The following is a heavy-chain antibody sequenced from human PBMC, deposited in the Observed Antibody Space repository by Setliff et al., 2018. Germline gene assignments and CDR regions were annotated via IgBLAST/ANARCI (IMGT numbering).Heavy chain of an antibody. CDR2: ISTSNK. J-gene: IGHJ4*02. CDR1: GFTFSNYG. V-gene: IGHV3-48*01. D-gene: IGHD3-3*01. CDR3: ARDRPLSALYNFWSGYLDY. Sequence: GGSLRLSCVTSGFTFSNYGMTWVRRAPGKGLEWISYISTSNKYYADSVKGRFTISRDNSKNTLYLQMNSLRAEDTAVYYCARDRPLSALYNFWSGYLDYWGQGTLVTVSS.